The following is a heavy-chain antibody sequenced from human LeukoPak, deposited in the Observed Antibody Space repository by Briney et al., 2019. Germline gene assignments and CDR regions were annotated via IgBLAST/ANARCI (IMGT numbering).Heavy chain of an antibody. CDR2: IWYDGSNK. CDR1: GFTFSSYA. D-gene: IGHD6-19*01. V-gene: IGHV3-33*08. Sequence: GGSLRLSCAASGFTFSSYAMHWVRQAPGKGLEWVAVIWYDGSNKYYADSVKGRFTISRDNSKNTLYLQMNSLRAEDTAVYYCARDLAVAGTYFDYWGQGTLVTVSS. J-gene: IGHJ4*02. CDR3: ARDLAVAGTYFDY.